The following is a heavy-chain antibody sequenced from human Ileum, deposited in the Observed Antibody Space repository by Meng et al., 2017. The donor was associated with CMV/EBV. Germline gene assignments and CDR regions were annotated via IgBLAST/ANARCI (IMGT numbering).Heavy chain of an antibody. CDR1: GFSFSNYA. D-gene: IGHD6-6*01. J-gene: IGHJ5*02. Sequence: GESLKISCAAFGFSFSNYAMTWVRQAPGKGLEWVSVISGSGGSTYYADSLKGRFTISRDNSKNTLYLEMDSLRAEDTAVYYCVNQAGLYSSSFAPWGQGTLVTVSS. CDR2: ISGSGGST. CDR3: VNQAGLYSSSFAP. V-gene: IGHV3-23*01.